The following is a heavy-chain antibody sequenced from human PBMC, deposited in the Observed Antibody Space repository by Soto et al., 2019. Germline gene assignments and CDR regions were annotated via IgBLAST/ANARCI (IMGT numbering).Heavy chain of an antibody. J-gene: IGHJ3*01. CDR3: AKARPSGGYYYVEAFDV. CDR2: VSSTVTSP. Sequence: GSLRLSCSASGFTFSNYAMSWVRQSPGKGLEWVSGVSSTVTSPYYAGSVQGRFTISTHQSARMIYRRIKRLRAERTAINDCAKARPSGGYYYVEAFDVWGQGTMVTVSS. V-gene: IGHV3-23*01. CDR1: GFTFSNYA. D-gene: IGHD3-22*01.